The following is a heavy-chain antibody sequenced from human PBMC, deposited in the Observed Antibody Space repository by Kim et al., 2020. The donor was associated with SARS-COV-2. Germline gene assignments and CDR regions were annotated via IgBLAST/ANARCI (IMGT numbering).Heavy chain of an antibody. CDR3: ASGKGQWLAYFDY. V-gene: IGHV1-18*01. Sequence: YAQKLQGRVTMTTDTSTSTAYMELRSLRSDDTAVYYCASGKGQWLAYFDYWGQGTLVTVSS. D-gene: IGHD6-19*01. J-gene: IGHJ4*02.